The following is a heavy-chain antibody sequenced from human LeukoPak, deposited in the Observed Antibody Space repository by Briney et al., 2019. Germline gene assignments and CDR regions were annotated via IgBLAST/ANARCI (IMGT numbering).Heavy chain of an antibody. CDR1: GFTFSSYA. V-gene: IGHV3-23*01. D-gene: IGHD2-2*01. CDR3: AKEIPAGNDY. Sequence: GGSLRLSCAASGFTFSSYAMSWVRRAPGKGLEWVSAISGSGGRTYDADSVKGRFTISRDNTKNTLYLQMNSLRAEDTAVYYCAKEIPAGNDYWGQGTLVTVSS. J-gene: IGHJ4*02. CDR2: ISGSGGRT.